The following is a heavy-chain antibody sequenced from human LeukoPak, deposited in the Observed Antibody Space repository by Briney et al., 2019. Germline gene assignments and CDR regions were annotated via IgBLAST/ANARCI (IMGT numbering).Heavy chain of an antibody. CDR1: GGSISSYY. Sequence: PSETLSLTCTVSGGSISSYYWSWIRQPPGRGLEWIGYIYYSGSTNYNPSLKSRVTISVDTSKNQFSLKLSSVTAADTAVYYCARSGEWPFFDYWGPGTLVTVSS. CDR3: ARSGEWPFFDY. J-gene: IGHJ4*02. D-gene: IGHD3-3*01. V-gene: IGHV4-59*01. CDR2: IYYSGST.